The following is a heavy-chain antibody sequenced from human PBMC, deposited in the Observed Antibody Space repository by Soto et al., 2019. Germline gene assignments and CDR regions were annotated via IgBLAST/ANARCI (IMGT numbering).Heavy chain of an antibody. CDR3: ARTHSGSYYSVFNY. CDR1: NFSISSGYY. J-gene: IGHJ4*02. D-gene: IGHD1-26*01. CDR2: IYRSGTT. V-gene: IGHV4-38-2*01. Sequence: SETLSLSCVVSNFSISSGYYWGWIRQSPGKGLEWFASIYRSGTTSYNPSLKSRVTISVDPSKNQFSLMLTAVTAADTAVYYCARTHSGSYYSVFNYWGRGSLVTVSS.